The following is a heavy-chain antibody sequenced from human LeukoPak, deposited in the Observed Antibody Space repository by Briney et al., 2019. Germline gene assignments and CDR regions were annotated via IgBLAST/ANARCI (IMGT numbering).Heavy chain of an antibody. CDR1: GYSISSGYY. V-gene: IGHV4-38-2*01. D-gene: IGHD2-21*02. Sequence: SETLSLTCAVSGYSISSGYYWGWLRPPPGKGLEWIGNIYHSGSTYYNPSLKSRVTISVDKSKNQFSLKLRSVTAADTAVYYCARSVVTATLGWFDPWGQGTLVTVSS. CDR3: ARSVVTATLGWFDP. J-gene: IGHJ5*02. CDR2: IYHSGST.